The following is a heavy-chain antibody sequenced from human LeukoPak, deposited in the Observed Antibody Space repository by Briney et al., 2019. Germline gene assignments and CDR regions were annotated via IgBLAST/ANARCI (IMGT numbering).Heavy chain of an antibody. CDR3: XXXEXXRFXGVNNWXDP. J-gene: IGHJ5*02. D-gene: IGHD3-3*01. Sequence: GXSLRXXCAASGFTFSDYYMSWIRQAPGKGLEWVSYISSSGSTIYYADSVKGRFTISRDNAKNSLYLQMNSLRAEDTAVYYCXXXEXXRFXGVNNWXDPWGQGTXVTVSS. V-gene: IGHV3-11*04. CDR1: GFTFSDYY. CDR2: ISSSGSTI.